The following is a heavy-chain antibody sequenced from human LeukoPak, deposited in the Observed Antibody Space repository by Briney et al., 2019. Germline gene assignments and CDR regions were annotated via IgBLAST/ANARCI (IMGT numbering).Heavy chain of an antibody. CDR2: IYNSGTIYYSGST. Sequence: KPSETLSLTCTVSGGSMSSNYWSWIRQPPGKGLEWIGYIYNSGTIYYSGSTNYNPSLLSRVTISVDTSKNQFSLKLRSVTAADTAVYYCARPFSGSYSDAFDLWGQGTMVTVSS. D-gene: IGHD1-26*01. J-gene: IGHJ3*01. CDR3: ARPFSGSYSDAFDL. CDR1: GGSMSSNY. V-gene: IGHV4-59*08.